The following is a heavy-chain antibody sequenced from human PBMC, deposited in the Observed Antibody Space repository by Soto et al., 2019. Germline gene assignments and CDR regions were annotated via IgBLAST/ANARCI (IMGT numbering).Heavy chain of an antibody. CDR3: ARGQEGVVATH. Sequence: QVQLQQWGAGLLKPSETLSLNCAVNGGSLSGYDWSWIRQPPGKGLEWMGEIKDGGSTNYSPSLKSRDTISPDTSNNQFSLRLNSVTAADTGVYYCARGQEGVVATHWDQGTLVTVSS. CDR1: GGSLSGYD. CDR2: IKDGGST. V-gene: IGHV4-34*01. D-gene: IGHD5-12*01. J-gene: IGHJ4*02.